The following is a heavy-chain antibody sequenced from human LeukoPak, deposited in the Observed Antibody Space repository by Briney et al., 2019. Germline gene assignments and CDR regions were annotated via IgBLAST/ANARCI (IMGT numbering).Heavy chain of an antibody. V-gene: IGHV4-31*03. CDR3: ARDHRSIGASSGYPKPYWYFDL. J-gene: IGHJ2*01. CDR1: GGSISSGGYS. CDR2: IYYSGST. Sequence: PSETLSLTCTVSGGSISSGGYSWSWIRQHPGKGLEWIGYIYYSGSTYYNPSLKSRVTISVDTSKNQFSLKLSSVTAADTAVYYCARDHRSIGASSGYPKPYWYFDLWGRGTLVTVSS. D-gene: IGHD3-22*01.